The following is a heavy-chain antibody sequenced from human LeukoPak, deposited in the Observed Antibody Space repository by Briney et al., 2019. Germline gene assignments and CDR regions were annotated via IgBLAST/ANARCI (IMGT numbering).Heavy chain of an antibody. D-gene: IGHD2-2*01. J-gene: IGHJ5*02. Sequence: GGSLRLSCAASGFTVSSNYMTWVRRAPGKGLEWVSVIHKSAITYYADTVKGRFTISRDNAKNSLYLQMNSLRAEDTAVYYCAGGYCSSTSCYWGPFDPWGQGTLVTVSS. V-gene: IGHV3-53*01. CDR3: AGGYCSSTSCYWGPFDP. CDR1: GFTVSSNY. CDR2: IHKSAIT.